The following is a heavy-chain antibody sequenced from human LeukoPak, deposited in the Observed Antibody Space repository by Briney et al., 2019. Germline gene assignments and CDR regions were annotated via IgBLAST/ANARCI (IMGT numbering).Heavy chain of an antibody. CDR1: GFTFDDYA. V-gene: IGHV3-9*01. J-gene: IGHJ4*02. CDR2: ISWNSGSI. Sequence: GRSLRLSCAASGFTFDDYAMHWVRQAPGKGLEWVSGISWNSGSIGYADSVKGRFTISRDNAKNSLYLQMNSLRAEDTALYYCAKDIGMRDSSGVVLLGLAYWGLGTLVTVSS. D-gene: IGHD3-22*01. CDR3: AKDIGMRDSSGVVLLGLAY.